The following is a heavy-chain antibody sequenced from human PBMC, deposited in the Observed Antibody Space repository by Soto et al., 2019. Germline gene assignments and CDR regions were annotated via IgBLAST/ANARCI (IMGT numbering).Heavy chain of an antibody. V-gene: IGHV3-23*01. Sequence: PGGSQRLSCAAPGFTCSSYAVSWVRQAPGKGLEWVSAISGSGGNTYYTDSVEGRFTISRDNSKNTLYLQMNSPRADDTAVYYCAKAWEVNWFDPWGQGTLVTVSS. CDR1: GFTCSSYA. CDR3: AKAWEVNWFDP. D-gene: IGHD1-26*01. CDR2: ISGSGGNT. J-gene: IGHJ5*02.